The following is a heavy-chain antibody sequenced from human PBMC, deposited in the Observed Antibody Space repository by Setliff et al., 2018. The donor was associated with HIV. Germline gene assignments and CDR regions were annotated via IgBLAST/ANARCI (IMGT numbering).Heavy chain of an antibody. D-gene: IGHD6-25*01. CDR1: GYTFADDG. V-gene: IGHV1-18*01. Sequence: ASVKVSCKASGYTFADDGITWVRQAPGQGLEWMGWIGAYNGDTKYAQKFQDRVTMTIDTSTSTAYMELRGLTSDDTAMYYCSRDRSAPWTPTTYWGQGTLVTVSS. CDR3: SRDRSAPWTPTTY. J-gene: IGHJ4*02. CDR2: IGAYNGDT.